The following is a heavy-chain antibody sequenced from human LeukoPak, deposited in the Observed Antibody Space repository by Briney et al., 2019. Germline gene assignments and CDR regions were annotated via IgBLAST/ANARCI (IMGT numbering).Heavy chain of an antibody. CDR2: IYYSGVT. V-gene: IGHV4-59*12. CDR1: GGSITSYY. D-gene: IGHD6-13*01. J-gene: IGHJ3*02. CDR3: ARDGSWGAFEI. Sequence: PSETLSLTCIVSGGSITSYYWSWIRQPPGKGLEWIGYIYYSGVTNYKPTLKSRVSMSVDTSKNQISLKVNSVTAADTAVYYCARDGSWGAFEIWGQGTMVTVSS.